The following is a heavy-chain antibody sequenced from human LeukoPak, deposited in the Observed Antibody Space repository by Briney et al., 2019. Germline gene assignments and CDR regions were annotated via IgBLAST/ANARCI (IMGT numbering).Heavy chain of an antibody. V-gene: IGHV4-61*01. Sequence: SETLSLTCNVSGGSVSSGSYYWSWIRQPPGKGLEWIGYTYYSGSTNYNPSLKSRVTISVDTSKNQFSLKLSSVTAADTAVYYCARDTPYDYVWGSSGDAFDIWGQGTMVTVSS. CDR3: ARDTPYDYVWGSSGDAFDI. D-gene: IGHD3-16*01. CDR1: GGSVSSGSYY. J-gene: IGHJ3*02. CDR2: TYYSGST.